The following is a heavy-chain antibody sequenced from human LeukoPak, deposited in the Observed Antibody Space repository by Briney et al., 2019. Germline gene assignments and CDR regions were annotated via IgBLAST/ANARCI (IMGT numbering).Heavy chain of an antibody. CDR1: GGSISSYY. CDR3: ARAPRGGMVTQFDY. D-gene: IGHD2-21*02. J-gene: IGHJ4*02. V-gene: IGHV4-59*01. CDR2: IYYSGST. Sequence: SETLSLTCTVSGGSISSYYWSWIRQPPGKGLEWIGYIYYSGSTNYNPSLKSRVTISVDTSKNQFSLKLGSVTAADTAVYYCARAPRGGMVTQFDYWGQGTLVTVSS.